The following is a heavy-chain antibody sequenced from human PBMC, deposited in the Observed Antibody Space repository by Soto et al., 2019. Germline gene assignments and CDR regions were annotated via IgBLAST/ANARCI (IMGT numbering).Heavy chain of an antibody. V-gene: IGHV1-69*12. CDR3: XXXXXXDYYYGMDV. CDR2: FIPIFGTA. CDR1: GGTLSSYA. J-gene: IGHJ6*02. Sequence: QVQLVQSGAEVKKPGSSVKVSCKASGGTLSSYAISWVRQAPGQGLEWMGGFIPIFGTADYAQKFQGRVTITADESTSTAYMELSSXRXXXXXXXXXXXXXXXDYYYGMDVWGQGTTVTVSS.